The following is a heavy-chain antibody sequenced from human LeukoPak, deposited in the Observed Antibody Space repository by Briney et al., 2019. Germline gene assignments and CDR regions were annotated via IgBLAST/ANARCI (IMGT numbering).Heavy chain of an antibody. CDR2: INPSGGTT. J-gene: IGHJ4*02. CDR3: AREMAATFRTFDY. V-gene: IGHV1-46*01. CDR1: GYSFTTYY. Sequence: ASVMVSCKASGYSFTTYYMHWVRQAPGQGLEWMGIINPSGGTTTYAQKFQGRVTMTRDTSTSTVYMELSSLRSEDTAVYYCAREMAATFRTFDYWGQGTLVTVSS. D-gene: IGHD5-24*01.